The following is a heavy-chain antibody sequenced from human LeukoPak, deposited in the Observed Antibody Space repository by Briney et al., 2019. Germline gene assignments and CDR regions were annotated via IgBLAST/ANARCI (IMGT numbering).Heavy chain of an antibody. CDR3: ARWLCNGASCYYDY. Sequence: GGSLRLSCAASGFTVSNNYLSWVRQARGKGLEWVSFIYDVGTTVYADSVKGRFTISRDSSKNTPYLQMDSLRADDTAIYYCARWLCNGASCYYDYWGQGTLVTVSS. CDR2: IYDVGTT. J-gene: IGHJ4*02. D-gene: IGHD3-22*01. CDR1: GFTVSNNY. V-gene: IGHV3-53*01.